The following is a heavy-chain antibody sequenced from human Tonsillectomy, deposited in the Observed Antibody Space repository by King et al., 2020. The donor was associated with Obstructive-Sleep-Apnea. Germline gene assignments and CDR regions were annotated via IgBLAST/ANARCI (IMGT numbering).Heavy chain of an antibody. CDR1: GGSISNYY. V-gene: IGHV4-59*08. D-gene: IGHD5-12*01. CDR3: ARHRGVEDYGGYGDYFDY. Sequence: QLQESGPGLVKPSETLSLTCTVSGGSISNYYWSWIRQPPGKGLEWIGYMYYSGNTNFNPSLKSRVTISANTSKIQFSLRLSSVTAADTAIYYCARHRGVEDYGGYGDYFDYWGQGTLVTVSS. J-gene: IGHJ4*02. CDR2: MYYSGNT.